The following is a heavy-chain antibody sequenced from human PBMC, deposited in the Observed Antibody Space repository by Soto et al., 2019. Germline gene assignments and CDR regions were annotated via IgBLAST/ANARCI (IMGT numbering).Heavy chain of an antibody. CDR2: IKQDGSEK. Sequence: PGGSLRLSCAASGFMFSSYFMSWARQAPGKGLEWVANIKQDGSEKNYAGSVKGRFTVSRDNAKNSLYLQMSSLRAEDTAVYYCYCGSADYWGQGTMVTVYS. CDR3: YCGSADY. CDR1: GFMFSSYF. V-gene: IGHV3-7*03. J-gene: IGHJ4*02. D-gene: IGHD3-10*01.